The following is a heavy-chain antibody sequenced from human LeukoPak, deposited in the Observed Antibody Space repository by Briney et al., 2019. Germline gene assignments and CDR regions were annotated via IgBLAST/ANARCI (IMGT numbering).Heavy chain of an antibody. J-gene: IGHJ6*02. CDR2: IIPFLDTT. Sequence: GSSVKVSCKSSGGTFSSFPISWVRQAPGQGVEWLGKIIPFLDTTNYAHKFQGRVKITADKSTSTAYLELRSLRSEDTAIYYCARASELGEWFGDLLYVWGQGTAVTLSS. CDR1: GGTFSSFP. V-gene: IGHV1-69*08. CDR3: ARASELGEWFGDLLYV. D-gene: IGHD3-10*01.